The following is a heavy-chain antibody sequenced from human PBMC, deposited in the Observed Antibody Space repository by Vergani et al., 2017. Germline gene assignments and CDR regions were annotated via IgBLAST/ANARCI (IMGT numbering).Heavy chain of an antibody. V-gene: IGHV3-23*01. J-gene: IGHJ4*02. CDR2: ISGSGGST. CDR1: GFTFSSYV. D-gene: IGHD6-13*01. CDR3: AKDHASYSSSGSFDY. Sequence: EVQLLESGGGLVKPGGSLRLSCAASGFTFSSYVMSWVRQAPGKGVEWVSAISGSGGSTYYADSVKGRFTISIDNSKNSLYLQINSLRTEDTALYYGAKDHASYSSSGSFDYWGQGTLVTVSS.